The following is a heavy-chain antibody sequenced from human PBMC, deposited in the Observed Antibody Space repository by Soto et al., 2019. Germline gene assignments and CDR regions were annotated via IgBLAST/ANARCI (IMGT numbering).Heavy chain of an antibody. Sequence: QVQLQESGPGLVKPSGTLSLTCAVSGGSFSSSHWWSWVRQPPGKGREWIGEIYHSGSTNYNPSLKSRVTISVAKSKKQFSLKLSSVTAADTAVYYCAREPSDSSGYYGTIDFWGQGTLVTVSS. CDR3: AREPSDSSGYYGTIDF. V-gene: IGHV4-4*02. CDR1: GGSFSSSHW. J-gene: IGHJ4*02. CDR2: IYHSGST. D-gene: IGHD3-22*01.